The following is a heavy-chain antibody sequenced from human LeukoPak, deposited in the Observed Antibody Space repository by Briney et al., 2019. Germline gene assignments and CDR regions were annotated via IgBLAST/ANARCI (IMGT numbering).Heavy chain of an antibody. CDR3: ARIKDRITIFGVDMRASSGHYYYGMDV. J-gene: IGHJ6*02. CDR2: INHSGST. D-gene: IGHD3-3*01. CDR1: GGSFSGYY. V-gene: IGHV4-34*01. Sequence: SETLSLTCAVYGGSFSGYYWSWIRQPPGKGLEWIGEINHSGSTNYNPSLKSRVTISVDTSKNQFSLKLSSVTAADTAVYYCARIKDRITIFGVDMRASSGHYYYGMDVWGQGTTVTVSS.